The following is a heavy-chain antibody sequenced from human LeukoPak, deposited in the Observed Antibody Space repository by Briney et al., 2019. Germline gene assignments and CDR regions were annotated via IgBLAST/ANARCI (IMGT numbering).Heavy chain of an antibody. CDR2: ISSGTTI. Sequence: GGSLRLSCAASGFTFSSYEMNWVRQAPGKGLEWVSYISSGTTIYYADSLKGRFTISRDNAENSVYLQMNSLRAEDTAVYYCARPYYYASGSSYFDYWGQGTLVTVSS. CDR3: ARPYYYASGSSYFDY. J-gene: IGHJ4*02. D-gene: IGHD3-10*01. CDR1: GFTFSSYE. V-gene: IGHV3-48*03.